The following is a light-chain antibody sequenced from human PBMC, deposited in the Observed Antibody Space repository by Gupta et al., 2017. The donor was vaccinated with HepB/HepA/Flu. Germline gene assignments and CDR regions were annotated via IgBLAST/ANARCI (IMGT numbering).Light chain of an antibody. CDR2: NDY. CDR1: DIESKS. V-gene: IGLV3-21*02. Sequence: SYVLTQPPSVSVAPGQAARITCGGDDIESKSVHWYQQKPGQAPVLVVYNDYDRPSGIPERFSGSNSGNTATLTISGVEAGDEADYYCQLWTSTDHPRYVFGTGTKVTVV. CDR3: QLWTSTDHPRYV. J-gene: IGLJ1*01.